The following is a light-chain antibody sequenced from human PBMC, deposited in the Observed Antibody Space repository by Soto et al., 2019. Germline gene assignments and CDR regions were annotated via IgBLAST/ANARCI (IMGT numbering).Light chain of an antibody. Sequence: DIVMTQSPLSLPVTPGEPASISCRSSQSLLHSNGYKYLDWYLQKPGQSPQLLIYLGSNRASGVPDRFSGSGSGTDFTLKISRVGAEDVRVYYCMQALQTPYTFGQGTKLEIK. CDR3: MQALQTPYT. J-gene: IGKJ2*01. CDR1: QSLLHSNGYKY. V-gene: IGKV2-28*01. CDR2: LGS.